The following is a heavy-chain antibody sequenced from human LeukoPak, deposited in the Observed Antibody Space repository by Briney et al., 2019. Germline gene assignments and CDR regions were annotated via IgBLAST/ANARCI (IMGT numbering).Heavy chain of an antibody. V-gene: IGHV3-23*01. D-gene: IGHD3-10*01. CDR3: AKDQGSGSGYYSWGYFDY. J-gene: IGHJ4*02. CDR2: ISGSGGST. Sequence: GGSLRLSCAAPGFIFSNYAMSWVRQAPGKGLEWVSGISGSGGSTVYADSVKGRFTISRDNSKNIMYLQMNSLRAEDTAVYYCAKDQGSGSGYYSWGYFDYWGQGTLVTVSS. CDR1: GFIFSNYA.